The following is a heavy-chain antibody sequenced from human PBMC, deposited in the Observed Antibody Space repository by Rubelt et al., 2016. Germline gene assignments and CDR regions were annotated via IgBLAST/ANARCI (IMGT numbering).Heavy chain of an antibody. J-gene: IGHJ4*02. D-gene: IGHD3-3*01. CDR1: GFTFSSYG. CDR3: AGEGYYDFWSGYHTPFDY. CDR2: IWYDGSNK. V-gene: IGHV3-33*01. Sequence: QVQLVESGGGVVQPGRSLRLSCAASGFTFSSYGMHWVRQAPGKGLEWVAVIWYDGSNKYYADSVKGRFTISRDNSKNTLYLQMNSQRAEDTAVYYCAGEGYYDFWSGYHTPFDYWGQGTLVTVSS.